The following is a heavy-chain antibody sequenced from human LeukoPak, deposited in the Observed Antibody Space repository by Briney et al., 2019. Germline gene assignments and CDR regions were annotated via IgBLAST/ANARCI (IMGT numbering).Heavy chain of an antibody. CDR3: AKDPHYDILTGSYYGMDV. Sequence: GGSLRLSCAASGFTFSNYGMHWVRQAPGKGLEWVAVISYDGGNKYYADSVKGRFTISRDNSKNTLYLQMNSLRAEDTAVYWCAKDPHYDILTGSYYGMDVWGQGTAVTVSS. D-gene: IGHD3-9*01. CDR1: GFTFSNYG. J-gene: IGHJ6*02. V-gene: IGHV3-30*18. CDR2: ISYDGGNK.